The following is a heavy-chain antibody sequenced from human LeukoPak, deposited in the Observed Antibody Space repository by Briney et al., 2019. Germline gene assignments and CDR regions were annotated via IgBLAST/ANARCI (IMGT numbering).Heavy chain of an antibody. D-gene: IGHD6-6*01. Sequence: GGSLRLSCAASGFTFSAYAMAWVRQAPGKGLECVSHITTGGSSIFYADFVKGRFTISRDNVKNSLYLQMNSLRAEDTAVYYCARSTRSNPRSSSIYFDYWGQGTLVTVSS. V-gene: IGHV3-48*04. J-gene: IGHJ4*02. CDR3: ARSTRSNPRSSSIYFDY. CDR2: ITTGGSSI. CDR1: GFTFSAYA.